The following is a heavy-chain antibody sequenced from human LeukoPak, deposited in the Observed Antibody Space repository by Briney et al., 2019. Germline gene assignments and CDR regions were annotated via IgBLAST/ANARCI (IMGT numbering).Heavy chain of an antibody. CDR2: ISTYNGDT. CDR1: GYTFNTYG. CDR3: LRDAQRPRLTPDY. J-gene: IGHJ4*02. Sequence: EASVKVSCKASGYTFNTYGIGWVRQAPGQGLEWMGWISTYNGDTSYVQNLQGRVTMTTDTSTSTAYMELMSLRSDDTAVYYCLRDAQRPRLTPDYWGQGTLVTVSS. D-gene: IGHD6-25*01. V-gene: IGHV1-18*01.